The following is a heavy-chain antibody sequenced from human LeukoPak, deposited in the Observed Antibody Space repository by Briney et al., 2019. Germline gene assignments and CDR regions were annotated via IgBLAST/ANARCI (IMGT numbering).Heavy chain of an antibody. Sequence: ASVKVSCKASGYTFTGYYMHWVRQATGQGLEWMGWMSPKSGNTLYAQKFQGRVTMTRNTSISTAYMELSSVRSEDTAVYYCARFLKNPVNRRGPANYYMDVWGKGTTVTISS. CDR3: ARFLKNPVNRRGPANYYMDV. V-gene: IGHV1-8*02. CDR1: GYTFTGYY. J-gene: IGHJ6*03. D-gene: IGHD2/OR15-2a*01. CDR2: MSPKSGNT.